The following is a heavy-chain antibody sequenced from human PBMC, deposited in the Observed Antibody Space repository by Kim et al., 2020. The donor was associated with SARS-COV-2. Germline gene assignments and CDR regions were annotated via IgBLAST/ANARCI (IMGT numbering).Heavy chain of an antibody. CDR3: ASRTLRGSGTYYFDY. V-gene: IGHV4-34*01. CDR1: GGSFSGYY. CDR2: INHSGST. J-gene: IGHJ4*02. D-gene: IGHD3-10*01. Sequence: SETLSLTCAVYGGSFSGYYWSWIRQPPGKGLEWIGEINHSGSTNYNPSLKSRVTISVDTSKNQFSLKLSSVTAADTAVYYCASRTLRGSGTYYFDYWGQGTLVTVSS.